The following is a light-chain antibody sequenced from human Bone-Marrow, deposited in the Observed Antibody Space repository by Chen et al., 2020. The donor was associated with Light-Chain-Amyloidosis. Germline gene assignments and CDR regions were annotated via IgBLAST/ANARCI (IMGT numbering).Light chain of an antibody. CDR2: RDT. J-gene: IGLJ2*01. CDR3: QSADSSGTYEVI. CDR1: DLPTKY. Sequence: SYELTQPPSVSVSPGQTARITCSGDDLPTKYAYWYQQKPGQPPVLVIHRDTERPSGISERFSGSSSGTTATVTISGVQAEDEADYHCQSADSSGTYEVIFGGGTKLTVL. V-gene: IGLV3-25*03.